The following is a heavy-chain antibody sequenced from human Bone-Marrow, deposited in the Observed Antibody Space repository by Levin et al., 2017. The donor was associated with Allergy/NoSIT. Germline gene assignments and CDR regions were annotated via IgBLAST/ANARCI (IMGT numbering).Heavy chain of an antibody. V-gene: IGHV3-9*01. Sequence: SLKISCAASGFSIEDYAMHWVRQAPGKGLEWVSSISWNSGRIVYADSVKGRLTISRDNAKNSLFLQMNSLKTEDTALYYCAKEKGSAAAGLFHYWGQGTLVTVSS. J-gene: IGHJ4*02. CDR2: ISWNSGRI. D-gene: IGHD6-13*01. CDR3: AKEKGSAAAGLFHY. CDR1: GFSIEDYA.